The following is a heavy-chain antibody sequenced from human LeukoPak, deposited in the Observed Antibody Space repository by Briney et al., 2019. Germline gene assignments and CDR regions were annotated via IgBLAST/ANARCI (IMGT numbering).Heavy chain of an antibody. CDR2: IRYDGYEK. CDR1: GFTFSDYG. V-gene: IGHV3-30*02. D-gene: IGHD4-23*01. CDR3: AREGVTHFDY. Sequence: GGSLRLSCASSGFTFSDYGMHWVRQAPGKGLEWVAFIRYDGYEKYYADSVKGRFTISRDIAKNSLYLQMNSLRAEDTAVYYCAREGVTHFDYWGQGTLVTVSS. J-gene: IGHJ4*02.